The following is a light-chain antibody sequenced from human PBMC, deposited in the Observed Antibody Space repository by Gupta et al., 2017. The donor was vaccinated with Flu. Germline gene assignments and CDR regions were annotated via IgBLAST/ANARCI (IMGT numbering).Light chain of an antibody. CDR1: TGAVTSGHY. CDR2: DTS. V-gene: IGLV7-46*01. J-gene: IGLJ3*02. Sequence: QAVVTPEPSLTVSPGGPFPLTCGSSTGAVTSGHYPYWFQQKPGQAPRTLIYDTSNKPSWTPARFSGSLRGGAAALTLSGAQQEEEAEYYGLLAESGARPVFGGGTKLTVL. CDR3: LLAESGARPV.